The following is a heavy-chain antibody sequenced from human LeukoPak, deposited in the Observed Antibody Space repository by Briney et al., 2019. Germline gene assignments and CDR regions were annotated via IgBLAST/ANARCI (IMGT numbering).Heavy chain of an antibody. V-gene: IGHV1-2*02. CDR2: VNPNNGAT. CDR1: GYTFTGYY. J-gene: IGHJ6*02. CDR3: ARASGNYYVMDV. Sequence: ASVNVSCKASGYTFTGYYLHWVRQAPGQGLEWMGWVNPNNGATNYARKFQGRVTMTRGTSISTAYMELSRLGSDDTAVYYCARASGNYYVMDVWGQGTTVSVSS.